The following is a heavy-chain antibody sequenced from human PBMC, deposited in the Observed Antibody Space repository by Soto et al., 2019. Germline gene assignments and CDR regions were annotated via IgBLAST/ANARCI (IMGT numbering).Heavy chain of an antibody. V-gene: IGHV3-30*18. D-gene: IGHD3-3*01. CDR2: ISDDGSNK. J-gene: IGHJ4*02. CDR1: GFTFSSYG. Sequence: QVQLVESGGGVVQPGRSLRLSCAASGFTFSSYGMNWVRQAPGKGLEWVAVISDDGSNKYYADSVKGRFTISRDNSKNRQYLEMNCPGNEQTAVCYCAKVRFGYGFWSGYYLDFRGQGTLGPVSS. CDR3: AKVRFGYGFWSGYYLDF.